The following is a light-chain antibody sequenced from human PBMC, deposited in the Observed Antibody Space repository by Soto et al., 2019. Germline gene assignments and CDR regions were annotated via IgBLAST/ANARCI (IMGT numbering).Light chain of an antibody. Sequence: EIVLTQSPGTPSVSPGERATLSCRASQSVGRNYLAWYQQKPGQAPRLLIDGASSRATGIPDRFSGSGSGTDFTLTISRLEPEDFAVYYCQQYANSPLTFGGGTKVETK. CDR2: GAS. CDR3: QQYANSPLT. CDR1: QSVGRNY. J-gene: IGKJ4*01. V-gene: IGKV3-20*01.